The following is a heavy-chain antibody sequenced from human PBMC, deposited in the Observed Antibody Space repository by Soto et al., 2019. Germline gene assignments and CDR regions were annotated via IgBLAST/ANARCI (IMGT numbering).Heavy chain of an antibody. CDR2: ISAYNGNT. Sequence: ASVKVSCKASGYTFTSYGISWVRQAPGQGFEWMGWISAYNGNTNYAQKLQGRVTMTTDTSTSTAYMELRSLRSDDTAVYYCARDGRYWSSTRRYSMDVWGKGTTVTVSS. J-gene: IGHJ6*03. CDR3: ARDGRYWSSTRRYSMDV. V-gene: IGHV1-18*01. CDR1: GYTFTSYG. D-gene: IGHD2-2*01.